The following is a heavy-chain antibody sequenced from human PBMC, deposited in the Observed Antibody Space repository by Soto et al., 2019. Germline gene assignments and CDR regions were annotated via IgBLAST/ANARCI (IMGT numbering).Heavy chain of an antibody. V-gene: IGHV4-34*01. CDR3: ARGQGGYSYPNWFDP. CDR2: INHSGST. D-gene: IGHD5-18*01. CDR1: GGSFSGYY. J-gene: IGHJ5*02. Sequence: KPSETLSLTCAVYGGSFSGYYWSWIRQPPGKGLEWIGEINHSGSTNYNPSLKSRVTISVDTSKNQFSLKLSSVTAADTAVYYCARGQGGYSYPNWFDPWGQGTLVTVSS.